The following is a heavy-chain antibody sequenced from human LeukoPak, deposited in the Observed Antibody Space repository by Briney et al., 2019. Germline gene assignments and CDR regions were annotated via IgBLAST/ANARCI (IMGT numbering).Heavy chain of an antibody. CDR1: GYTFTGYY. CDR3: ARGFYGSAYCGGDCFFYY. CDR2: INPNSGGT. J-gene: IGHJ4*02. D-gene: IGHD2-21*02. V-gene: IGHV1-2*02. Sequence: ASVKVSFKASGYTFTGYYMHWVRQAPGQGLEWMGWINPNSGGTNYAQNFQARVTMTRDSSINTAYMEVSRLRSDDTAVYYCARGFYGSAYCGGDCFFYYWGQGTLVTVSS.